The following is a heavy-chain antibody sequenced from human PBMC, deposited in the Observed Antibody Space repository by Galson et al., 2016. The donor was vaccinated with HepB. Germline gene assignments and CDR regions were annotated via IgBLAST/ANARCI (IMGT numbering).Heavy chain of an antibody. Sequence: SLRLSCAASGFTVNTYYMSWVRQAPGKGLEWVSIIFGGANSYYADSVKGRFTISRDDSKNTLSLQMNSLRAEDTAVYYCAKDGEHQLLSLVDHWGQGTLVTVSS. CDR1: GFTVNTYY. CDR3: AKDGEHQLLSLVDH. CDR2: IFGGANS. D-gene: IGHD2-2*01. V-gene: IGHV3-53*05. J-gene: IGHJ4*02.